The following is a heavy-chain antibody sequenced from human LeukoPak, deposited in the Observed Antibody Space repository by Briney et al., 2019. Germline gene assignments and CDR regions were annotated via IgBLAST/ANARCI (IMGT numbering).Heavy chain of an antibody. Sequence: GASVKVSCKASGYTFTGYYMHWVRQAPGQGLEWMGWINPNSGGTNYAQKFQGRVTMTRDTSISTAYMELSRLRSDDTAVYYCARAPQLRFLEWLFDYWGQGTLVTVSS. CDR3: ARAPQLRFLEWLFDY. CDR1: GYTFTGYY. D-gene: IGHD3-3*01. J-gene: IGHJ4*02. V-gene: IGHV1-2*02. CDR2: INPNSGGT.